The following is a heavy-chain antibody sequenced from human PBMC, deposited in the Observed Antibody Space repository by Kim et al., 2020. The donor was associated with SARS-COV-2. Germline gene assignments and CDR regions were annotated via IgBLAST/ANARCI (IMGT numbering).Heavy chain of an antibody. CDR3: ARDVYNSGFFDY. V-gene: IGHV4-4*07. CDR2: IFSSGST. D-gene: IGHD6-19*01. J-gene: IGHJ4*02. CDR1: GGSISNYY. Sequence: SETLSLTCTVSGGSISNYYWSWVRQPAGRGLEWIGRIFSSGSTTYNPSLDSRVTMSVDTSNNQFSLRLSSLTAADTAVYYCARDVYNSGFFDYWGQGTPVTVSS.